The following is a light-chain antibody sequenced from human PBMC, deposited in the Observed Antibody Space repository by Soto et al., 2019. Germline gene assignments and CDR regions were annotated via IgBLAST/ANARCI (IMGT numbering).Light chain of an antibody. CDR1: QDIRHD. V-gene: IGKV1-6*01. Sequence: AIQMTQSPSSLSASVGDRVTITCRASQDIRHDLGWYQQKPGKAPKLLIYSASTLHSGVPSRFSGTGSGTDFTLTISSLQTEDFATYSCLQVDAYPLTFGGGTKVEIK. J-gene: IGKJ4*01. CDR2: SAS. CDR3: LQVDAYPLT.